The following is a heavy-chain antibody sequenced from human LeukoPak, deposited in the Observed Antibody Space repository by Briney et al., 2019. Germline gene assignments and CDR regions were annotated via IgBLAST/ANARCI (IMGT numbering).Heavy chain of an antibody. J-gene: IGHJ3*02. Sequence: GGSLRLSCAAAGFTFSTYWMHWVRQVPGKGLVWVSRINSDGGTTGYADSVKGRFTISRDNAKNTLYLQMNSLRVEDTAVYYCGSPRTFSGRNVLDMWGQGTMVTVSS. CDR1: GFTFSTYW. CDR2: INSDGGTT. CDR3: GSPRTFSGRNVLDM. V-gene: IGHV3-74*01. D-gene: IGHD3-10*02.